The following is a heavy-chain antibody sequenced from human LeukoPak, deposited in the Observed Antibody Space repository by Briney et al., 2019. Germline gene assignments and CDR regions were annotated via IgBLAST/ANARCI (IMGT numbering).Heavy chain of an antibody. CDR3: ARVPSGYHNT. D-gene: IGHD5-12*01. CDR2: IYSGGST. J-gene: IGHJ4*02. CDR1: EFSVGSKY. V-gene: IGHV3-66*01. Sequence: GGSLSLSCAASEFSVGSKYMTWARQAPGKGLVWVSLIYSGGSTYYADSVKGKFTISTDNSKNTLYLQMHSLRAEDTAVYYCARVPSGYHNTGGQGTLVTVSS.